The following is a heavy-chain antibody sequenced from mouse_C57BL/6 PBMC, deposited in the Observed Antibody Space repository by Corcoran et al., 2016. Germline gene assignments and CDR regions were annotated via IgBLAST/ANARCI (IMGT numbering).Heavy chain of an antibody. V-gene: IGHV1-80*01. CDR1: GYAFSSYW. D-gene: IGHD2-1*01. CDR2: IYPGDGDT. Sequence: QVQLQQSGAELVKPGASVKISCKASGYAFSSYWMNWVKQRPGKGLEWIGQIYPGDGDTNYNGKFKGKATLTADKSSSTAYMQLSSLTSEDSAVYFCARGGLRFYYNYFDYWGQGTTLTVSS. CDR3: ARGGLRFYYNYFDY. J-gene: IGHJ2*01.